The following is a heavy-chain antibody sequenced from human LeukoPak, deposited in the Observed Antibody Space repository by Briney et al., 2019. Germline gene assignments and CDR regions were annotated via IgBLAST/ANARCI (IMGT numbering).Heavy chain of an antibody. CDR3: ARLDPNINPLWYFDY. D-gene: IGHD2/OR15-2a*01. Sequence: PGESLKISCKGSGYSFTSYWIGWVRQMPGKGLEWMGIIYPGDSDTRYSPSFQGQVTISADKSISTAYLQWSSLKASDTAMYYCARLDPNINPLWYFDYWGQGTLVTVSS. V-gene: IGHV5-51*03. CDR1: GYSFTSYW. CDR2: IYPGDSDT. J-gene: IGHJ4*02.